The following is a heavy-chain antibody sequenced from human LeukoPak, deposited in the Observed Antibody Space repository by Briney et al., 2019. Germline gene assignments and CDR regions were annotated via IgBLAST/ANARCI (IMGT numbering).Heavy chain of an antibody. CDR3: ARDERGVDSSGYWAAHFDY. CDR2: INHSGST. CDR1: GGSFSGYY. Sequence: PSETLSLTCAVYGGSFSGYYWSWIRQPPGKGLEWIGEINHSGSTNYNPSLKSRVTISVDTSKNQFSLKLSSVTAADTAVYYCARDERGVDSSGYWAAHFDYWGQGTLVTVSS. D-gene: IGHD6-19*01. V-gene: IGHV4-34*01. J-gene: IGHJ4*02.